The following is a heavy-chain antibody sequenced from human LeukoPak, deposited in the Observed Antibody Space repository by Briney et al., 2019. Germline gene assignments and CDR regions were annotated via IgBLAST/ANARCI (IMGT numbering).Heavy chain of an antibody. J-gene: IGHJ6*02. V-gene: IGHV3-11*06. CDR3: ARDRPTTVKRYYYYYGMDV. CDR1: GFTFSDYY. D-gene: IGHD4-17*01. Sequence: PGGSLRLSCAASGFTFSDYYMSWIRQAPGKGLEWVSYISSSSSYTNYADSVKGRFTISRDNAKNSLYLQMSSLRAEDTAVYYCARDRPTTVKRYYYYYGMDVWGQGTTVTVSS. CDR2: ISSSSSYT.